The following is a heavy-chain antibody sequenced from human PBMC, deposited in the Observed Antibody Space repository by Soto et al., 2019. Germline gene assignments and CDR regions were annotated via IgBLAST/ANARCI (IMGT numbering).Heavy chain of an antibody. D-gene: IGHD3-3*01. J-gene: IGHJ6*02. CDR2: IYTSGST. CDR1: GGSISSYY. V-gene: IGHV4-4*07. CDR3: ARDRDFWSGYSPYYYGMDV. Sequence: LSLTCTVSGGSISSYYWSWIRQPAGKGLEWIGRIYTSGSTNYNPSLKSRVTMSVDTSKNQFSLKLSSVTAADTAVYYCARDRDFWSGYSPYYYGMDVWGQGTTVIVS.